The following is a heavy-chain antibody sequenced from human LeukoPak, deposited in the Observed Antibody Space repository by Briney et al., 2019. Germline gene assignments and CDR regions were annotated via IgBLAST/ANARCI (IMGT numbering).Heavy chain of an antibody. J-gene: IGHJ4*02. CDR1: GFTVSSNY. V-gene: IGHV3-66*01. CDR3: ASMSAAVGTDY. D-gene: IGHD6-13*01. CDR2: IYSGGST. Sequence: GGSLRLSCAASGFTVSSNYMSWVRQAPGKGLEWVSVIYSGGSTYYADSVKGRFIISRDNSKNTLYLQMNSLRAEDTAVYYCASMSAAVGTDYWGQGTLVTVSS.